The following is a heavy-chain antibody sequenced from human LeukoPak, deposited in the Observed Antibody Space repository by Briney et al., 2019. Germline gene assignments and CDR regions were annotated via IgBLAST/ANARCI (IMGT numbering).Heavy chain of an antibody. CDR1: GFTFSSYA. D-gene: IGHD4-23*01. J-gene: IGHJ5*02. CDR3: AKDPRYGGANWFDP. CDR2: ISGSGGST. V-gene: IGHV3-23*01. Sequence: GGSLRLSCAASGFTFSSYAMSWVRQAPGKGLEWVSAISGSGGSTNYADSVKGRFTISRDNSKNTLYLQMNSLRAEDTAVYYCAKDPRYGGANWFDPWGQGTLVTVSS.